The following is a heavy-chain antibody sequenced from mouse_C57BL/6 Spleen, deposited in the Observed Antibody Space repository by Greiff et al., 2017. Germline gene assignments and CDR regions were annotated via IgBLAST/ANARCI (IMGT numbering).Heavy chain of an antibody. V-gene: IGHV1-72*01. CDR2: IDPTSGGT. D-gene: IGHD2-4*01. CDR1: GYTFTSYW. Sequence: QVQLQQPGAELVKPGASVQLSCKASGYTFTSYWMHWVKQRPGRGLEWIGRIDPTSGGTKYNEKFKSKATLTVDTPSSTAYMQLSSRASEDSAVYYCAREGREYEYDGAWFAYWGQGTLVTVSA. J-gene: IGHJ3*01. CDR3: AREGREYEYDGAWFAY.